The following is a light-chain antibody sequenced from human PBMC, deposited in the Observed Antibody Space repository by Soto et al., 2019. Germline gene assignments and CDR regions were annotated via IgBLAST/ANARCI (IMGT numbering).Light chain of an antibody. CDR1: SSDVGGYNY. J-gene: IGLJ1*01. V-gene: IGLV2-14*01. Sequence: QSALTQPASVSGSPGQSITISCTGTSSDVGGYNYVSWYQQHPGKAPKLMIYDVNNRPSGVSNRFSGSKSGNTASLTISGLQAEDEADYFCSSYTTSSTPFAFGTGTKVTVL. CDR2: DVN. CDR3: SSYTTSSTPFA.